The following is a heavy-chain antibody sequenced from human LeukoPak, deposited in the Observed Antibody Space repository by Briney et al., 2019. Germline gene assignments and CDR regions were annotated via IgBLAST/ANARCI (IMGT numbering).Heavy chain of an antibody. J-gene: IGHJ4*02. V-gene: IGHV4-59*08. Sequence: SETLCLTCTVSGDSISRYYWSWVPEPPGKGLEGVGYIYYSGSTNYNPSLKSRVTISVDTSKNQFSLKLSSVTAADTAVYYCASSPSGRYSQTDYGGQGTLVTVSS. CDR3: ASSPSGRYSQTDY. CDR1: GDSISRYY. D-gene: IGHD6-19*01. CDR2: IYYSGST.